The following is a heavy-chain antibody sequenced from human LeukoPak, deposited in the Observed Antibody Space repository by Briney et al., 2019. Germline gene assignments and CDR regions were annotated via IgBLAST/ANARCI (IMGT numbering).Heavy chain of an antibody. Sequence: SVKVSCKASRDTFTRCAFSWVRQAPGQGLEWIGGITPIDGTANFGQKFQGRVTITADESTSTAYMELSSLRSEDTAIYYCARDPGAPVRAFDVWGQGAMVTVSS. V-gene: IGHV1-69*13. CDR2: ITPIDGTA. CDR3: ARDPGAPVRAFDV. J-gene: IGHJ3*01. D-gene: IGHD3-10*01. CDR1: RDTFTRCA.